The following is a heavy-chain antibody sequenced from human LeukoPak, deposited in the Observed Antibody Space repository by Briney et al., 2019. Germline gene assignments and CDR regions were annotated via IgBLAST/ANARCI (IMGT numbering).Heavy chain of an antibody. CDR3: AKFASYDYVWGSYRAYPDYFDY. CDR2: ISGSGGST. CDR1: GFTFSSYA. V-gene: IGHV3-23*01. Sequence: QPGGSLRLSCAASGFTFSSYAMSWVRQAPGKGLEWVSAISGSGGSTYYADSVKGRFTISRDNSKNTLYLQMNSLRAEDTAVYYCAKFASYDYVWGSYRAYPDYFDYWGQGTLVTVSS. D-gene: IGHD3-16*02. J-gene: IGHJ4*02.